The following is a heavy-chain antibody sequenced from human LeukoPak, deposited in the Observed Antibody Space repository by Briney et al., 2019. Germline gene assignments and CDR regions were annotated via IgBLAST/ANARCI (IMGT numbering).Heavy chain of an antibody. CDR1: GGSFSGYY. D-gene: IGHD2-2*01. J-gene: IGHJ5*02. Sequence: SETLSLTCAVYGGSFSGYYWSWIRQPPGKGLEWIGEINHSGSTNYDPSLKSRVTISVDTSKNQCSLKLSSVPAADTAVYYCAGASTSSFFDPWGQGTLVTVSS. CDR2: INHSGST. V-gene: IGHV4-34*01. CDR3: AGASTSSFFDP.